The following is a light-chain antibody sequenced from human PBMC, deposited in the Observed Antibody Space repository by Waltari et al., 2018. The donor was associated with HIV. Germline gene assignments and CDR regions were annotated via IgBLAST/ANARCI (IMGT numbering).Light chain of an antibody. Sequence: QSALTQHPSAPVAPGQSVTIPCTGTSSDVGGYNYVSWYQQHPGKAPKLMIYEVSKRREGLPDRFSGSKSGNTASLTVSGLQAEDEADYYCSSYAGSNNLVFGGGTKLTGL. CDR3: SSYAGSNNLV. V-gene: IGLV2-8*01. J-gene: IGLJ2*01. CDR1: SSDVGGYNY. CDR2: EVS.